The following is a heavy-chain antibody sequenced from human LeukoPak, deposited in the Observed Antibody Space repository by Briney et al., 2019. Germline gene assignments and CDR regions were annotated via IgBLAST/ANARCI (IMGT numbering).Heavy chain of an antibody. CDR1: AFIFSNYA. D-gene: IGHD1-26*01. J-gene: IGHJ3*02. CDR2: ISYDGRNK. CDR3: ARELIVGGNSWGAFDI. V-gene: IGHV3-33*01. Sequence: GGSLRLSCAASAFIFSNYAMHWVRQAPGKGLEGVAVISYDGRNKYYADSVKGRFTISRDNSKNTLYVQMNSLRSEDTAMYYCARELIVGGNSWGAFDIWGQGTMVTVSS.